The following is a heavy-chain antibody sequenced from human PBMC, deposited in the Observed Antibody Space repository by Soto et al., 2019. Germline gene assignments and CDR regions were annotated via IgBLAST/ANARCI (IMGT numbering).Heavy chain of an antibody. V-gene: IGHV3-48*02. CDR1: GYIFSDYS. Sequence: EVQLVESGGDSVQPGGSLRLSCVGSGYIFSDYSMNWVRQAQGKGLEWVSYISSSGSVKYYADSAKGRFTVSRDNAKNSLSLQMNSLRDEDSAVYYCAREAATGSDFWAQGPLVTVSS. CDR2: ISSSGSVK. CDR3: AREAATGSDF. J-gene: IGHJ4*02. D-gene: IGHD3-9*01.